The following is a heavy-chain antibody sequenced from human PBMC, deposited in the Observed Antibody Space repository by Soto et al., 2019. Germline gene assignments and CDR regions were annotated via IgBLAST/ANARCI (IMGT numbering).Heavy chain of an antibody. V-gene: IGHV1-8*01. J-gene: IGHJ6*02. D-gene: IGHD3-9*01. CDR2: MNPNSGNT. CDR3: ARGTSPSYYDILTGSYYYYGVDV. Sequence: GASVKVSCKAPGYTFTSYDINWVRQATGQGLEWMGWMNPNSGNTGYAQKFQGRVTMTRNTSISTAYMELSSLRSEDTAVYYCARGTSPSYYDILTGSYYYYGVDVWGQGTTVTVSS. CDR1: GYTFTSYD.